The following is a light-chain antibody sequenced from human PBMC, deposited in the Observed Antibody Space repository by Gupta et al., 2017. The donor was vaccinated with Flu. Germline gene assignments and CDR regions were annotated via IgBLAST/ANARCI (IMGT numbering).Light chain of an antibody. V-gene: IGKV3-20*01. J-gene: IGKJ2*03. Sequence: QTPVPLPSSPSKRTTLPCRASQSVSSSYLAWYQQKPGQAPRLLIYGASSRVTGTPYRFSGSGSGTDFTLTISRLEPEDFAVYYCQQYGSSPLYSFGQGTKLEIK. CDR3: QQYGSSPLYS. CDR2: GAS. CDR1: QSVSSSY.